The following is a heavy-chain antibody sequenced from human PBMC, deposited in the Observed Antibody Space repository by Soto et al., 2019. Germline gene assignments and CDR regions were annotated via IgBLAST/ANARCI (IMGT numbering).Heavy chain of an antibody. D-gene: IGHD3-3*01. CDR1: GYSFTSYW. J-gene: IGHJ6*02. CDR2: IYPGDSDT. V-gene: IGHV5-51*01. CDR3: ARVGDFGVVNTNHYYYGMDV. Sequence: GESLKIYCKGSGYSFTSYWIGWVRQMPGKGLEWMEIIYPGDSDTRYSPSFQGQVTISADKSISTAYLQWSSLKASDTAMYYCARVGDFGVVNTNHYYYGMDVWGQGT.